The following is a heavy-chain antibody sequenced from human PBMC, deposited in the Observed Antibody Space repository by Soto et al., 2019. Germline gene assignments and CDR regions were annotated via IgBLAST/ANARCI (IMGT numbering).Heavy chain of an antibody. CDR1: GFTFSSYA. CDR3: ARSRALSVVGPAVIRGAFDI. Sequence: EVQLVESGGGLVQPGGSLRLSCAASGFTFSSYAMHWVRQAPGKGLEYVSAISSNGGSTYYANSVKGRFTISRDNSKNTLYLQMGSLRAEDMAVYYCARSRALSVVGPAVIRGAFDIWGQGTMVPFSP. CDR2: ISSNGGST. J-gene: IGHJ3*02. V-gene: IGHV3-64*01. D-gene: IGHD2-2*02.